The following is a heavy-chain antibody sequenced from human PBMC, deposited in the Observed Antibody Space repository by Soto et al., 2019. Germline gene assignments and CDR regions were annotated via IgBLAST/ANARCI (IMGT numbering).Heavy chain of an antibody. V-gene: IGHV1-69*06. CDR1: GATFSSYA. Sequence: QVLLVQSGAEVKKPGSSVKVSCKLSGATFSSYAMSWVRQAPGQALEWIGGIIPFFGTPNYAQKFQGRVTITADTSTATSYMELSSLRSDDTAVYYCARDKGAYYSHLVYWGQGTLVTVSS. D-gene: IGHD3-22*01. CDR2: IIPFFGTP. CDR3: ARDKGAYYSHLVY. J-gene: IGHJ4*02.